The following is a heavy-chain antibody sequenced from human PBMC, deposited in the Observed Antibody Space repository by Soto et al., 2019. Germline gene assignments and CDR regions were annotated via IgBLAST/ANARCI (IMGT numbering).Heavy chain of an antibody. V-gene: IGHV1-3*01. CDR3: ARGYPRSIFSTALATSYWFDS. CDR1: GYTFTSYA. D-gene: IGHD2-21*01. J-gene: IGHJ5*01. CDR2: INAGNGNT. Sequence: GASVKVSCKASGYTFTSYAMHWVRQAPGQRLEWLGWINAGNGNTKYSQKFQGRVTITRDTSASTAYMELSSLRSEDTAVYYCARGYPRSIFSTALATSYWFDSWGQGGLVTVSS.